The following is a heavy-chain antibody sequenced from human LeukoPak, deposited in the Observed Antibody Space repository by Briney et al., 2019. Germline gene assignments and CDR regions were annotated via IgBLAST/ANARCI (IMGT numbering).Heavy chain of an antibody. CDR3: AKWYDYVWGSYRFPFDY. Sequence: GGTLRLSCAASGFTFSSYGMSWVRQAPGKGLEWVSAISGSGGSTYYADSVKGRFTICRDNSKNTLYLQMNSLRAEDTAVYYCAKWYDYVWGSYRFPFDYWGQGTLVTVSS. D-gene: IGHD3-16*02. V-gene: IGHV3-23*01. CDR2: ISGSGGST. CDR1: GFTFSSYG. J-gene: IGHJ4*02.